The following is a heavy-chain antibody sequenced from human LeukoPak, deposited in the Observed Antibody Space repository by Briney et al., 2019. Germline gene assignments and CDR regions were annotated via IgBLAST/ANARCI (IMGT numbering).Heavy chain of an antibody. CDR1: GGSISSYY. CDR2: IYYRGST. Sequence: SETLSLTCTVSGGSISSYYWSWIRQSPGKGLEYIGYIYYRGSTNYNPSLKSRVTMSLDTSKNQLSLKLSSVTAADTAVYYCATMVQGVHTYFGSWGQGNLVAVSS. V-gene: IGHV4-59*01. D-gene: IGHD3-10*01. CDR3: ATMVQGVHTYFGS. J-gene: IGHJ4*02.